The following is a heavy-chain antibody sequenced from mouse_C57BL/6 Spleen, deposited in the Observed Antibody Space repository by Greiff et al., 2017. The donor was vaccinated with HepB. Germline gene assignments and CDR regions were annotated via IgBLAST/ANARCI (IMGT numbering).Heavy chain of an antibody. Sequence: VHLVESGPELVKPGASVKISCKASGYAFSSSWMNWVKQRPGKGLEWIGRIYPGDGDTNYNGKFKGKATLTADKSSSTAYMQLSSLTSEDSAVYFCARSHRSYFDYWGQGTTLTVSS. J-gene: IGHJ2*01. CDR2: IYPGDGDT. CDR3: ARSHRSYFDY. V-gene: IGHV1-82*01. CDR1: GYAFSSSW.